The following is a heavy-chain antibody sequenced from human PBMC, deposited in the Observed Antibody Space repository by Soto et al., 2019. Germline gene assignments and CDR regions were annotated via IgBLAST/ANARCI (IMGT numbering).Heavy chain of an antibody. CDR2: IIPILSTT. D-gene: IGHD2-21*02. CDR3: ARSDYCGGDCYAFLDS. J-gene: IGHJ4*02. CDR1: GGTLRTYA. V-gene: IGHV1-69*13. Sequence: QVQLVQSGAEVKQPGSSMRGSCKASGGTLRTYAFTWVRRAPGQGLDWIGGIIPILSTTNYAQKFQGRLAIIADESTRTVYMELSSLRSEDTAVYYCARSDYCGGDCYAFLDSWGQGTLVAVPS.